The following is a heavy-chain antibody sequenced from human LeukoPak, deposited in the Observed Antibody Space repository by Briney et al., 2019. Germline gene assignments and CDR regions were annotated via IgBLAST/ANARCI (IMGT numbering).Heavy chain of an antibody. CDR3: ARGPPYGSRSDFLDY. CDR1: GFSISSHW. J-gene: IGHJ4*02. D-gene: IGHD3-10*01. Sequence: PGGSLRLSCVASGFSISSHWMSWVRQAPGKGLEWVASLREVVSARSVVDSVKGRFTISADNAKNSLFLQMNSLRVDDTAVYYCARGPPYGSRSDFLDYWGLGTLVTVSS. V-gene: IGHV3-7*01. CDR2: LREVVSAR.